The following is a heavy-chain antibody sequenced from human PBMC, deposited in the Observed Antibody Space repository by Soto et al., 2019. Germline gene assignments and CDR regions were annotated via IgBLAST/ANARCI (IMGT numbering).Heavy chain of an antibody. CDR3: VKTGQGDDLTDVLTGSSYFDP. D-gene: IGHD3-9*01. Sequence: GGSLRLSCAASGLTFSHYAMSWVRQPPGKGLECVSIVSGSGATTYYTDSVKGRFTISRDNSKNTLFLQMNSLRAEDTAVYYCVKTGQGDDLTDVLTGSSYFDPWGQGTLVTVSS. J-gene: IGHJ5*02. V-gene: IGHV3-23*01. CDR1: GLTFSHYA. CDR2: VSGSGATT.